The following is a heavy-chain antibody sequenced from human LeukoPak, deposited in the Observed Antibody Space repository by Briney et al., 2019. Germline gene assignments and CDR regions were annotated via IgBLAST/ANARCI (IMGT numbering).Heavy chain of an antibody. Sequence: QPGGSLKLSCAPSGFSFSNYVIHWVRQAPRKRLEWASLIRYDGSSKYYADSVRGRFTISRDNSKNTLYLQMNSLRAEDTAVYYCARYSGNYGLDYWGQGTLVTVSS. CDR3: ARYSGNYGLDY. D-gene: IGHD4-17*01. CDR1: GFSFSNYV. J-gene: IGHJ4*02. CDR2: IRYDGSSK. V-gene: IGHV3-30*02.